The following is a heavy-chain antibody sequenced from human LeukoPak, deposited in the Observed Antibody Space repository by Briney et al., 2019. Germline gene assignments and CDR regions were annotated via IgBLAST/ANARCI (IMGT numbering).Heavy chain of an antibody. CDR3: ARGDYSDYVANWFEP. CDR2: IYSSGST. D-gene: IGHD4-11*01. J-gene: IGHJ5*02. CDR1: GGSISSHNYY. V-gene: IGHV4-39*01. Sequence: SETLSLTCTVSGGSISSHNYYWGWIRQPPGKGLEWIGSIYSSGSTYYNPSLKSRVTVSVDTSKNQFSLKLNSVTAADTAVYYCARGDYSDYVANWFEPWGQGTLVTVSS.